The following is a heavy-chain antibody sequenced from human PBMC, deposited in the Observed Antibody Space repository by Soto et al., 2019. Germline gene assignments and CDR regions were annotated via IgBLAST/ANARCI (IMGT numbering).Heavy chain of an antibody. Sequence: GGSLRLCWAAAGGTCSSYSMNCVRQAPGKGLEWVSYISSSSSTIYYADSVKGRFTIARDNAKNSLYLQMNSLRAEDTAVYYCARDLIYGSGSYYNFDYWGQGTLVTVS. CDR3: ARDLIYGSGSYYNFDY. J-gene: IGHJ4*02. V-gene: IGHV3-48*01. D-gene: IGHD3-10*01. CDR2: ISSSSSTI. CDR1: GGTCSSYS.